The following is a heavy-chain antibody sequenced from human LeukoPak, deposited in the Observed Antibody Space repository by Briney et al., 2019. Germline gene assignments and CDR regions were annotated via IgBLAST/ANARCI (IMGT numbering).Heavy chain of an antibody. Sequence: TSETLSLTCTVSGYSFSSGYYWGWIRQTPGKGLEWIGRIYHSGTTYYNPSLKSRVTISVDTSKNQFSLKLSSVTAADTAVYYCARADYSSTWSHDYYYMDVWGKGTTVTVSS. CDR3: ARADYSSTWSHDYYYMDV. CDR2: IYHSGTT. CDR1: GYSFSSGYY. D-gene: IGHD6-13*01. J-gene: IGHJ6*03. V-gene: IGHV4-38-2*02.